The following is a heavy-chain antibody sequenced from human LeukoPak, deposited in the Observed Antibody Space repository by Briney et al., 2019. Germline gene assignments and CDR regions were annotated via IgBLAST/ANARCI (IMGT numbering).Heavy chain of an antibody. Sequence: SETLSLTCAVYGGSFSGYYWTGIRQPPGEGVEWIGQINHSGGTNYNPSFKSRVTISVDMSKNQFTLKLRSVNAAETAISYCERAPIEPTGGIYFQFWGQGTLVTVSS. J-gene: IGHJ4*02. CDR1: GGSFSGYY. D-gene: IGHD2-8*02. V-gene: IGHV4-34*01. CDR3: ERAPIEPTGGIYFQF. CDR2: INHSGGT.